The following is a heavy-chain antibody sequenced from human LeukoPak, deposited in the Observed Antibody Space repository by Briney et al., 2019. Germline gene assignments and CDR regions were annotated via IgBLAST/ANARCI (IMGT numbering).Heavy chain of an antibody. CDR2: IYTSGST. CDR3: ARDIRYYYDSSEGELYSWFDP. CDR1: GGSISSYY. D-gene: IGHD3-22*01. J-gene: IGHJ5*02. Sequence: SETLSLTCTVSGGSISSYYWSWIRQPAGKGLEWIGRIYTSGSTNYNPSLKSRVTMSVDTSKNQFSLKLSSVTAADTAVYYCARDIRYYYDSSEGELYSWFDPWGQGTLVTVS. V-gene: IGHV4-4*07.